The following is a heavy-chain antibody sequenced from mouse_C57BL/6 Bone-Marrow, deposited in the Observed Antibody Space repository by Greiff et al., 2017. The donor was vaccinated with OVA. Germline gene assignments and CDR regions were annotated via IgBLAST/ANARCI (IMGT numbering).Heavy chain of an antibody. J-gene: IGHJ4*01. CDR1: GYSITSGYY. Sequence: EVQVVESGPGLVKPSQSLSLTCSVTGYSITSGYYWNWIRQFPGNKLEWMGYISYDGSNNYNPSLKNRISITRDTSKNQFFLKLNSVTTEDTATYYCAVRTTVGQGMDYWGQGTSVTVSS. CDR2: ISYDGSN. D-gene: IGHD1-1*01. V-gene: IGHV3-6*01. CDR3: AVRTTVGQGMDY.